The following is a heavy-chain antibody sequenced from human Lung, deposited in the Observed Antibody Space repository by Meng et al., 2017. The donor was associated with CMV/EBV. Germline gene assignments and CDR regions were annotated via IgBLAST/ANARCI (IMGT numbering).Heavy chain of an antibody. J-gene: IGHJ4*02. D-gene: IGHD7-27*01. Sequence: ASVXVSCKASGYTFTSYGISWVRQAPGQGLEWMGWISAYNGNTNYAQKLQGRVTLTRDTSINTGYMELTRLTSDDTAVYYCARDNNWGPDYWGQGTLVTISS. CDR3: ARDNNWGPDY. CDR2: ISAYNGNT. CDR1: GYTFTSYG. V-gene: IGHV1-18*01.